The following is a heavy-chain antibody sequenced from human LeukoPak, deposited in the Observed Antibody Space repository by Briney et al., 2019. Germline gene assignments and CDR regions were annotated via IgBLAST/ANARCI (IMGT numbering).Heavy chain of an antibody. CDR3: AKGAYDYIEMGYFDY. J-gene: IGHJ4*02. V-gene: IGHV3-23*01. CDR2: IIGSSGDT. D-gene: IGHD5-12*01. Sequence: GASLRLFCAASGFSFSNFAMSWVRQAPGKGLEWVSLIIGSSGDTFYADSVKGRFSISRDNSKNRLYLQMNSLRAEDTALYYCAKGAYDYIEMGYFDYWGQGTLVTVSS. CDR1: GFSFSNFA.